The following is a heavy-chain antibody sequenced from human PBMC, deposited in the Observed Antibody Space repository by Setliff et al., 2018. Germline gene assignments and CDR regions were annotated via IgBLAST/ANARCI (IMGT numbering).Heavy chain of an antibody. CDR3: ARDAINPVADAFDI. CDR1: GYTLTELS. V-gene: IGHV1-24*01. J-gene: IGHJ3*02. Sequence: ASVKVSCKVSGYTLTELSMHWVRQAPGKGLEWMGGFDPEDGETIYAQKFQGRVTMTTDTSTSTAYMELRSLRSDDTAVYYCARDAINPVADAFDIWGQGTMVTVSS. D-gene: IGHD2-2*02. CDR2: FDPEDGET.